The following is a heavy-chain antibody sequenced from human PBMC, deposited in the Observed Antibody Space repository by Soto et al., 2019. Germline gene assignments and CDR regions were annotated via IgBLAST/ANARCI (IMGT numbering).Heavy chain of an antibody. CDR1: GFSLTGPGMC. CDR3: ARAIRGPRRFNGMDV. V-gene: IGHV2-70*13. CDR2: IERDDDDK. D-gene: IGHD2-2*02. J-gene: IGHJ6*02. Sequence: SGPTLVNPTETLTLTCTFSGFSLTGPGMCVSWIRQPPGKALEWLALIERDDDDKYYSTSLKTRLTISKDTRKNQVVLTMANMYPADTGTYYCARAIRGPRRFNGMDVWGQGTTVSVSS.